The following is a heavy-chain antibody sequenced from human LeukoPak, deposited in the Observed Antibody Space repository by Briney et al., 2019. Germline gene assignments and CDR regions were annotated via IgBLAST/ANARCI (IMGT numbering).Heavy chain of an antibody. J-gene: IGHJ6*03. Sequence: GGALGLSFAASGFAFRSYSMNRVRPAPGKGGEGVSSISSSSSYIYYADSVKGRFTISRDNAKNSLYLQMNILRAEDTAVYYCARDCTNGVCYTSYYYYYMDFWVKGTTVTVSS. D-gene: IGHD2-8*01. V-gene: IGHV3-21*01. CDR1: GFAFRSYS. CDR2: ISSSSSYI. CDR3: ARDCTNGVCYTSYYYYYMDF.